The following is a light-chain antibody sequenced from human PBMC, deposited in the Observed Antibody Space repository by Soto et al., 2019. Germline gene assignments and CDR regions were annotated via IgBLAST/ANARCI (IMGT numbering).Light chain of an antibody. Sequence: QSALTQPASVSGSPGQSNTISCTGTSSDVGDYNYVSWYQQHPGKAPKVMIYDVSNRPSGVSNRFSGSKSGNTASLTISGLQAEDEADYYCSSYTSSSTLVFGTGTKLTVL. CDR3: SSYTSSSTLV. J-gene: IGLJ1*01. CDR2: DVS. V-gene: IGLV2-14*01. CDR1: SSDVGDYNY.